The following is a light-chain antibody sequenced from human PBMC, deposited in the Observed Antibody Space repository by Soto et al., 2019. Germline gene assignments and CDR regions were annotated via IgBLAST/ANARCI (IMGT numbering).Light chain of an antibody. CDR3: SAYTNSSIV. J-gene: IGLJ1*01. CDR1: SSDVGGYNY. Sequence: QSVLTQPASVSGSPGQSITISCTGTSSDVGGYNYVSWYQRRPGKAPKLMIYDVSNRPSGVSNRFSGSKSGNTASLTISGLEDEDESYYYCSAYTNSSIVFGTGTKLTVL. V-gene: IGLV2-14*01. CDR2: DVS.